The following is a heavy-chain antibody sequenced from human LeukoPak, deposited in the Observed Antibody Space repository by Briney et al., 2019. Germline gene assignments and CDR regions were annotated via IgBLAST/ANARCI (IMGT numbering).Heavy chain of an antibody. CDR3: ARGGSLLWFGDGWFDP. D-gene: IGHD3-10*01. J-gene: IGHJ5*02. V-gene: IGHV1-46*01. Sequence: ASVKVSCKASGYTFTSYYMRWVRQAPGQGLEWMGIINPSGGSTSYAQKFQGRVTMTRDMSTSTVYMELSSLRSEDTAVYYCARGGSLLWFGDGWFDPWGQGTLVTVSS. CDR1: GYTFTSYY. CDR2: INPSGGST.